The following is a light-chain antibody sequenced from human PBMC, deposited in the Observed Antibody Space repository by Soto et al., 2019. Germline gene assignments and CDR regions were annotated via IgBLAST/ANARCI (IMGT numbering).Light chain of an antibody. V-gene: IGKV3-11*01. J-gene: IGKJ1*01. CDR1: QSVSSY. CDR3: QQRSNWPPIT. CDR2: DAS. Sequence: EIVLPPSPATLSMSPCERANLSCRASQSVSSYLAWYQQKPGQAPRLLIYDASNRATGIPARFSGSGSGTDFTLTISSLEPEDFAVYYCQQRSNWPPITFGQGTKVDIK.